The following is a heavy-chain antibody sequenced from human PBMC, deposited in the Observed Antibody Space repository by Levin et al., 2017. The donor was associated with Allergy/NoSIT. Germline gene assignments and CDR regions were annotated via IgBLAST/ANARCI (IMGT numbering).Heavy chain of an antibody. D-gene: IGHD4-17*01. CDR2: ISSNGGST. V-gene: IGHV3-64*01. J-gene: IGHJ4*02. CDR1: GFTFSSYA. Sequence: GESLKISCAASGFTFSSYAMHWVRQAPGKGLEYVSAISSNGGSTYYANSVKGRFTISRDNSKNTLYLQMGSLRAEDMAVYYCARDASYGDYGGYYFDYWGQGTLVTVSS. CDR3: ARDASYGDYGGYYFDY.